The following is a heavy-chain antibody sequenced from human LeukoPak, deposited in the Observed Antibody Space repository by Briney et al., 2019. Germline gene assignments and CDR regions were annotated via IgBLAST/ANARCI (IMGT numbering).Heavy chain of an antibody. CDR3: AKRDNNDYYTGLHVFDI. D-gene: IGHD3-22*01. CDR1: GFTFSSYA. V-gene: IGHV3-23*01. CDR2: ISGSGDTT. J-gene: IGHJ3*02. Sequence: GGSLRLSCAASGFTFSSYAMTWVRPAPGKGPEWVSGISGSGDTTFYTDSVKGRFTISRDNSKNTLDLQMNSLRAEDTAVYYCAKRDNNDYYTGLHVFDIWGQGTMVTVSS.